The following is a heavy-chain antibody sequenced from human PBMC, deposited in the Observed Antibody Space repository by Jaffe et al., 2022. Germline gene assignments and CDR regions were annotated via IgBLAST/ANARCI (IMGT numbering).Heavy chain of an antibody. V-gene: IGHV3-7*05. CDR1: GFTFSSYW. J-gene: IGHJ4*02. D-gene: IGHD3-10*01. Sequence: EVQLVESGGGLVQPGGSLRLSCAASGFTFSSYWMSWVRQAPGKGLEWVANIKQDGSEKYYVDSVKGRFTISRDNAKNSLYLQMNSLRAEDTAVYYCARALWFGELPGPLDYWGQGTLVTVSS. CDR2: IKQDGSEK. CDR3: ARALWFGELPGPLDY.